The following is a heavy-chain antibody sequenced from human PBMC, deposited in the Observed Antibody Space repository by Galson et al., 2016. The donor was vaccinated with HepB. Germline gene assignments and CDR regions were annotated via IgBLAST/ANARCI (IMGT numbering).Heavy chain of an antibody. CDR1: GGSISSYY. J-gene: IGHJ4*02. CDR3: ARQGDYYDSRGYFDS. V-gene: IGHV4-39*01. CDR2: IYYVGTT. D-gene: IGHD3-22*01. Sequence: SETLSLTCTVSGGSISSYYWAWIRQPPGKGLEWIGTIYYVGTTYYNPSLKSRVTISVDTSRNQFSLKLSSVTAADTAVYSCARQGDYYDSRGYFDSWGRGTLVTVSS.